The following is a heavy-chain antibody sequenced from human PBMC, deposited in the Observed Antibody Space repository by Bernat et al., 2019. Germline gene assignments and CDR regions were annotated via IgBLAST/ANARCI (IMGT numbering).Heavy chain of an antibody. CDR3: ARVGVGYHLLDHYYGLDG. CDR2: KSAYNGYL. V-gene: IGHV1-18*01. CDR1: GYTFSDYG. Sequence: QVQLVPSGAVVKKPGASVKVSCKASGYTFSDYGISWVRQAPGEGREWMGWKSAYNGYLKFEKKFQGRVKLTTDTSTRTAYMERRSLRSDATAVYYCARVGVGYHLLDHYYGLDGWGQGTTVTVSS. D-gene: IGHD2-2*02. J-gene: IGHJ6*02.